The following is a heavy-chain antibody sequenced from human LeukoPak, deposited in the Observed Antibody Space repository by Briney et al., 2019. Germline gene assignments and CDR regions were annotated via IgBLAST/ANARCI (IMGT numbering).Heavy chain of an antibody. CDR3: ARHSSGWSFSYV. D-gene: IGHD6-19*01. J-gene: IGHJ6*02. CDR2: IYYSGST. Sequence: KPSETPALTRTVSGGSISNYWSWIRQPPGKGLEWVGYIYYSGSTNYNPSLKSRVTISVDTSKNQYSLKLSSVAAADTAVYYCARHSSGWSFSYVWGQGTTVTVSS. V-gene: IGHV4-59*08. CDR1: GGSISNY.